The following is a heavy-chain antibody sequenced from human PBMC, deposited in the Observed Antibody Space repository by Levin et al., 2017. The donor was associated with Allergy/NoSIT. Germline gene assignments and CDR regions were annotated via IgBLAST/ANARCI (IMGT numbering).Heavy chain of an antibody. V-gene: IGHV4-39*07. CDR3: ARDFWSGYSEFDP. CDR2: IYYSGIT. D-gene: IGHD3-3*01. CDR1: GGPISGTRYY. J-gene: IGHJ5*02. Sequence: TSETLSLTCTVSGGPISGTRYYWGWIRQPPGMGLEWIGSIYYSGITYYNPSLKSRVTISVDTSKNQFSLELNSVTAADTALYYCARDFWSGYSEFDPWGQGTLVTVSS.